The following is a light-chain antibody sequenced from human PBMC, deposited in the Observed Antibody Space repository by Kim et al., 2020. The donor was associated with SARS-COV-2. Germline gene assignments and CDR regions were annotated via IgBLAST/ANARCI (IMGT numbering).Light chain of an antibody. CDR3: CSYAGSSTFVV. Sequence: SVTYSCTGTSSDVGSYNLVSWYQQHPGKAPKLMIYEVSKRPSGVSNRFSGSKSGNTASLTISGLQAEDEADYYCCSYAGSSTFVVFGGGTQLTV. CDR2: EVS. CDR1: SSDVGSYNL. J-gene: IGLJ2*01. V-gene: IGLV2-23*02.